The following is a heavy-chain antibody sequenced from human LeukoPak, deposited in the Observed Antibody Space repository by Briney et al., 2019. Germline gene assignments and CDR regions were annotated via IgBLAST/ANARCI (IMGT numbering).Heavy chain of an antibody. CDR3: ARVYTMVRGVIGY. Sequence: GASVTVSCKASGYTFTGYYMHWVRQAPGQGLEWMGWINPNSGGTNYAQKFQGRVTMTRDTSISTAYMELSRLRSDDTAVYYCARVYTMVRGVIGYWGQGTLVTVSS. V-gene: IGHV1-2*02. CDR1: GYTFTGYY. J-gene: IGHJ4*02. D-gene: IGHD3-10*01. CDR2: INPNSGGT.